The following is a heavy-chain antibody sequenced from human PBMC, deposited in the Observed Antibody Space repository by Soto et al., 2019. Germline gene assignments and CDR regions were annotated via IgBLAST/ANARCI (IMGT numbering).Heavy chain of an antibody. J-gene: IGHJ4*02. D-gene: IGHD2-15*01. V-gene: IGHV4-39*01. CDR3: ARHSVVYPDY. CDR1: GGSIGSSSYY. CDR2: IYYSGSR. Sequence: SETLSLTCTVSGGSIGSSSYYLVWIRQPPGRGLGEIGSIYYSGSRYCNPSLKSRGTISVDTCTDQFSLKMSSVTAAGTSVYYCARHSVVYPDYWGQGTLVTVSS.